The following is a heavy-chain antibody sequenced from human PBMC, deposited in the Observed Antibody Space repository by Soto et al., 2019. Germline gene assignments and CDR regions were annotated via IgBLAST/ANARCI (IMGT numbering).Heavy chain of an antibody. CDR1: GYTFTSYG. V-gene: IGHV1-18*01. D-gene: IGHD5-18*01. CDR3: ASVKYSPPYYYYYGMDV. Sequence: QVQLVQSGAEVKKPGASVKVSCKASGYTFTSYGISWVRQAPGQGLEWMGWISAYNGNTTYAQKLQGRVTMTTDTSTSTAYMELRSLRSDDTAVYYCASVKYSPPYYYYYGMDVWGQGSTVTVSS. CDR2: ISAYNGNT. J-gene: IGHJ6*02.